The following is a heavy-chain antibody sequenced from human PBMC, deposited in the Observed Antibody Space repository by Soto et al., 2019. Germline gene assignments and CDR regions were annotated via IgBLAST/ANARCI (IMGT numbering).Heavy chain of an antibody. V-gene: IGHV4-59*01. Sequence: QVQLQESGPGLVKPSETLSLTWTVSGGSISSYYWSWIRQPPGKGLEWIGYIYYAGRTNYNPSLNSRVTISVDTYKNLFSLKLSSVPAADTAVYYCARNYYVMLPAQGAAFDIWGQGTMVTVSS. J-gene: IGHJ3*02. CDR3: ARNYYVMLPAQGAAFDI. CDR1: GGSISSYY. CDR2: IYYAGRT. D-gene: IGHD3-16*01.